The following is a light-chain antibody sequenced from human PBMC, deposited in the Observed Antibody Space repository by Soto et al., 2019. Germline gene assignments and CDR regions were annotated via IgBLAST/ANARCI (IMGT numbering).Light chain of an antibody. CDR2: DAS. Sequence: ETVLTQSPATMSLSPGDRVTLSCRASQGIYNYLGWYQQKPGQTPRLLIFDASHRATGIPARFSGSVSGTDVPLTISSLEPEDFAVYYCQQRGNWPSTVGQGTRLEIK. CDR3: QQRGNWPST. V-gene: IGKV3D-11*01. J-gene: IGKJ5*01. CDR1: QGIYNY.